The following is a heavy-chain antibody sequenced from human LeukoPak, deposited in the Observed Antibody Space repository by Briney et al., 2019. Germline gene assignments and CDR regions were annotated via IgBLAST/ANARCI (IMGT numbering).Heavy chain of an antibody. CDR1: GYTFTGYY. CDR3: AGREAGYYDFWSGYYYGWFDP. J-gene: IGHJ5*02. CDR2: INPNSGGT. D-gene: IGHD3-3*01. V-gene: IGHV1-2*02. Sequence: ASVKVSCKASGYTFTGYYMHWVRQAPGQGLEWMGWINPNSGGTNYAQKFQGRVTMTRDTSISTAYMELSRLRSDDTAVYYCAGREAGYYDFWSGYYYGWFDPWGQGTLVTVSS.